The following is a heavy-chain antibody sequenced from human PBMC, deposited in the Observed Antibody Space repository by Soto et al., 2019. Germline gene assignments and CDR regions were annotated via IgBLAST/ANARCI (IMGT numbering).Heavy chain of an antibody. Sequence: EVQLLQSGGGLVKPGGSLRLSSATSGFTFSRCDMNWVREAPGKGLEWVSFISSSASYMYYADSVKGRFTISRDNSKKSLYLQMNSLRADDTAVYYCARECVDTVTSITIPFDYWGQGALVTVSS. D-gene: IGHD5-12*01. J-gene: IGHJ4*02. CDR2: ISSSASYM. CDR1: GFTFSRCD. V-gene: IGHV3-21*02. CDR3: ARECVDTVTSITIPFDY.